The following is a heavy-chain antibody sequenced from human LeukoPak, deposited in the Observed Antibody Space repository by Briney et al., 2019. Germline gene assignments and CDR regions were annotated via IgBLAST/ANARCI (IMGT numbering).Heavy chain of an antibody. CDR3: AKVMRDYGILLVDY. CDR1: GFTFSSYG. D-gene: IGHD4-17*01. CDR2: ISYDGSNK. V-gene: IGHV3-30*18. J-gene: IGHJ4*02. Sequence: GGSLRLSCAASGFTFSSYGMHWVHQAPGKGLEWVAVISYDGSNKYYADSVKGRFTISRDNSKNTLYLQMNSLRAEDTAVYYCAKVMRDYGILLVDYWGQGTLVTVSS.